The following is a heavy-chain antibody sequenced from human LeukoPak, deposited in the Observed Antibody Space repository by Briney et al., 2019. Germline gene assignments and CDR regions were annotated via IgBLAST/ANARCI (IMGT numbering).Heavy chain of an antibody. CDR2: VRYDGSNK. CDR3: AKGRGQSYPHYYFDS. CDR1: GFTFSSYG. J-gene: IGHJ4*02. V-gene: IGHV3-30*02. Sequence: PGRSLRLSCAASGFTFSSYGMHWVRQAPGKGLEWVAFVRYDGSNKYYADSVKGRFTISRDSSKNTLYLQMSSLRPEDTAVYYCAKGRGQSYPHYYFDSWGQGTLVTVSS. D-gene: IGHD5-18*01.